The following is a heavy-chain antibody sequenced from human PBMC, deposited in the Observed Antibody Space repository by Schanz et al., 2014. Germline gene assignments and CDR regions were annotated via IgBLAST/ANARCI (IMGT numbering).Heavy chain of an antibody. CDR1: GFTFSDYY. CDR2: ISGSSIHK. CDR3: ARGVRIDY. J-gene: IGHJ4*02. V-gene: IGHV3-11*06. Sequence: QVQLVESGGGVVQPGRSLRLSCAASGFTFSDYYMAWIRQAPGKGLEWVSHISGSSIHKNYADSVKGRFTISRDNAKNSLYLQMNSLTAEDTAVYYCARGVRIDYWGQGTLVTVSS. D-gene: IGHD3-3*01.